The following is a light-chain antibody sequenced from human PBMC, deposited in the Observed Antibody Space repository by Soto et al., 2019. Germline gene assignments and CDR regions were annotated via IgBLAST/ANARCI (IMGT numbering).Light chain of an antibody. V-gene: IGLV2-14*01. J-gene: IGLJ1*01. CDR2: EVS. CDR3: SSYTSSSTHYV. Sequence: QSALTQPDSVSGSPGQSITISCTGTSSDVGGYNYVSWYQQHPGKAPKLMIYEVSNRPSGVSNRFSGSKSGNTASLTISGLQAEDEADYYCSSYTSSSTHYVFGTGTKVIVL. CDR1: SSDVGGYNY.